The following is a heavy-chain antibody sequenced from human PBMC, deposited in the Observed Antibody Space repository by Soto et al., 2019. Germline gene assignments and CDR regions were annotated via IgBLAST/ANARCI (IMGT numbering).Heavy chain of an antibody. Sequence: QVQLVQSGAEVKKPGASVKVSCKTSGYTFTSYDINWVRQATGQGLEWMGWMNPKSGNTGYAQSFQGRITITWNTSISSAYMELSSLRSEDTAVYYCARGAGFLEPPWGQGTLVTVSS. V-gene: IGHV1-8*01. J-gene: IGHJ5*02. CDR1: GYTFTSYD. CDR3: ARGAGFLEPP. CDR2: MNPKSGNT. D-gene: IGHD3-3*01.